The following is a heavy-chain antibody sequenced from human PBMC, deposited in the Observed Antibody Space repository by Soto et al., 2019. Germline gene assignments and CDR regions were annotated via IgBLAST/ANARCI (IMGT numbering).Heavy chain of an antibody. V-gene: IGHV3-48*04. CDR3: AGSRFLERFSFDY. J-gene: IGHJ4*02. CDR1: GFTFSSYS. D-gene: IGHD3-3*01. CDR2: LSGPGTTI. Sequence: GGSLRLSCEASGFTFSSYSMNWVRQAPGKGLEWLSYLSGPGTTIYHADSVKGRFTISRDNAKNSLYLQMNSLRADDTAVYYCAGSRFLERFSFDYWGQGTQVTVSS.